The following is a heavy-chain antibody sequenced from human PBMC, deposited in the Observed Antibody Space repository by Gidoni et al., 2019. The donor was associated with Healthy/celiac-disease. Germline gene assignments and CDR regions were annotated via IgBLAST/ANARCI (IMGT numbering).Heavy chain of an antibody. Sequence: QVQLQQWGAGLLKPSETLSLTCAVYGGSFSGYYWSWIRQPPGKGLEWIGEINHSGSTNYNPSLKSRVTISVDTSKNQFSLKLSSVTAADTAVYYCATTRYNRHFDYWGQGTLVTVSS. CDR2: INHSGST. CDR3: ATTRYNRHFDY. J-gene: IGHJ4*02. CDR1: GGSFSGYY. D-gene: IGHD1-1*01. V-gene: IGHV4-34*01.